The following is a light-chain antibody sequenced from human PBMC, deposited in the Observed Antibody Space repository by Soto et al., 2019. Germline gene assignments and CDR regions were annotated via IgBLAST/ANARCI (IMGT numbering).Light chain of an antibody. V-gene: IGLV2-14*01. CDR2: DVS. CDR1: SSDVGGYNY. J-gene: IGLJ1*01. CDR3: CSYTTSNTRQIV. Sequence: QSALTQPASVSGSPGQSITISCTGTSSDVGGYNYVSWYQQHPGEAPKFMIYDVSNRPSGVSNRFSGSKSGNTASLTISGLQAEDEAYYYCCSYTTSNTRQIVFGTGTKLTVL.